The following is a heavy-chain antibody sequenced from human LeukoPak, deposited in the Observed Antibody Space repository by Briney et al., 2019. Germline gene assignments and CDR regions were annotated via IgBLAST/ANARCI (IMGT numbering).Heavy chain of an antibody. CDR3: ARVTEYYDILTGYYY. Sequence: ASVKVSCKASGYTFTNYYMHWVRQAPGQGLEWMGWISAYNGNTNYAQKLQGRVTMTTDTSTSTAYMELRSLRSDDTAVYYCARVTEYYDILTGYYYWGQGTLVTVSS. CDR2: ISAYNGNT. V-gene: IGHV1-18*04. CDR1: GYTFTNYY. D-gene: IGHD3-9*01. J-gene: IGHJ4*02.